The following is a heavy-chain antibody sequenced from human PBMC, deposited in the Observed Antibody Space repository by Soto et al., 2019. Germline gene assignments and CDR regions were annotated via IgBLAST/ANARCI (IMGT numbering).Heavy chain of an antibody. CDR1: GYTFTSYA. Sequence: ASVEVSCKGSGYTFTSYAMHLVRQAPGQRLEWRGWINAGNGNTKYSQKFQGRVTITRDTSASTAYMELSSLRSEDTAVYYCARGPNPYYFDYWGQGTLVTVSS. CDR3: ARGPNPYYFDY. V-gene: IGHV1-3*01. CDR2: INAGNGNT. J-gene: IGHJ4*02.